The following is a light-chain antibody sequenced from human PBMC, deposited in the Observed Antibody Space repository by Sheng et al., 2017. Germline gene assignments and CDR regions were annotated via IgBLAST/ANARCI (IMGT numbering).Light chain of an antibody. CDR2: GAS. CDR1: QSVSSN. V-gene: IGKV3-15*01. J-gene: IGKJ4*01. CDR3: QQYNNWPLT. Sequence: EIVMTQSPATLSVSPGERATLSCRASQSVSSNLAWYQQKPGQAPRLLIYGASTRATGIPGRFSGGGSGTEFTLTVSSLQSEDFAVYYCQQYNNWPLTFGGGTKVEDQT.